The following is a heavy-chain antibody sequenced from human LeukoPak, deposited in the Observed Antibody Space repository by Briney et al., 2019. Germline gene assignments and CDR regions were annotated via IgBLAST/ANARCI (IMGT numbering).Heavy chain of an antibody. D-gene: IGHD6-13*01. J-gene: IGHJ4*02. CDR1: GGSISNYY. Sequence: PSETLSLTCTVSGGSISNYYWSWIRQPPGKGLEWIGYIYYSGSTNCNPSLKSRVTISVDTSKNQFSLKLSSVTAADTAVYYCARGRRPIAGWGQGTLVTVSS. CDR2: IYYSGST. CDR3: ARGRRPIAG. V-gene: IGHV4-59*12.